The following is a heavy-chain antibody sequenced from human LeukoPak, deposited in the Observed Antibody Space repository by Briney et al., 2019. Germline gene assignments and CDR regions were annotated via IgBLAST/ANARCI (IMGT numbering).Heavy chain of an antibody. Sequence: SETLSLTCTVSGGSISNYYWSWIRQPPGKGLEWIGYIYYSGSTNYNPSLKSRITISVDTPKNHFSLRLTSVTAADTAVYYCARHSETCSGGSCFLDYFDYWGQGTLVTVSS. V-gene: IGHV4-59*08. J-gene: IGHJ4*02. CDR1: GGSISNYY. CDR3: ARHSETCSGGSCFLDYFDY. CDR2: IYYSGST. D-gene: IGHD2-15*01.